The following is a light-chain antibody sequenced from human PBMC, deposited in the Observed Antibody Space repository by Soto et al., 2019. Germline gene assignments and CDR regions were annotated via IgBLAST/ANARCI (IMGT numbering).Light chain of an antibody. CDR1: QSVSSN. J-gene: IGKJ5*01. CDR3: QQYGSSPRNT. V-gene: IGKV3-20*01. Sequence: EIVMTQSPATLSVSPGERATLSCRASQSVSSNLAWHQQKPGQAPRLLIYGASSRATGIPDRFSGSGSGTDFTLTISRLEPEDFAVYYCQQYGSSPRNTFGQGTRLEIK. CDR2: GAS.